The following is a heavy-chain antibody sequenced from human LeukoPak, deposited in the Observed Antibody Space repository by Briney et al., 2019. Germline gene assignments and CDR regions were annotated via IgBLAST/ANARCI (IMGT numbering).Heavy chain of an antibody. J-gene: IGHJ5*02. Sequence: GGSLRLSCAASGFTFSSYAMSWVRQAPGKGLEWVSAISGSGGSTYYADSVKGRFTISRDNSKNTLYLQMNSLRAEDTAVYYCAKDLGVTMIVVVAFPLAAWGQGTLVTVSS. D-gene: IGHD3-22*01. V-gene: IGHV3-23*01. CDR2: ISGSGGST. CDR3: AKDLGVTMIVVVAFPLAA. CDR1: GFTFSSYA.